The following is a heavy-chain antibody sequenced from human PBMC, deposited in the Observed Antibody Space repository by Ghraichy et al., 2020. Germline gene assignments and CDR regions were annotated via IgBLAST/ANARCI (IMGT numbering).Heavy chain of an antibody. Sequence: ASVKVSCKASGYTFTSYDINWVRQATGQGLEWMGWMNPNSGNTGYAEKFQGRVTMTRNTSISTAYMELSSLRSEDTAVYYCARGEEYYDILTGYPRLYYYYGMDVWGQGTTVTVSS. V-gene: IGHV1-8*01. CDR3: ARGEEYYDILTGYPRLYYYYGMDV. CDR2: MNPNSGNT. CDR1: GYTFTSYD. D-gene: IGHD3-9*01. J-gene: IGHJ6*02.